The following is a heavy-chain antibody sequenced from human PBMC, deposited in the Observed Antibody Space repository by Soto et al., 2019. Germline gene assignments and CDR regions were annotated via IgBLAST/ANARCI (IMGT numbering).Heavy chain of an antibody. D-gene: IGHD3-16*01. CDR3: PRDATRGGDFDY. CDR1: GFIFSNFW. Sequence: EVQLVESGGNLVQPGESLRLSCAASGFIFSNFWMTWVRQAPGKGLEWVANIHQHGTEEKYVDSVKGRFTISRDNAKNSLSLQMSRLRGDDQGGYLCPRDATRGGDFDYWGQGALVTVSS. V-gene: IGHV3-7*01. J-gene: IGHJ4*02. CDR2: IHQHGTEE.